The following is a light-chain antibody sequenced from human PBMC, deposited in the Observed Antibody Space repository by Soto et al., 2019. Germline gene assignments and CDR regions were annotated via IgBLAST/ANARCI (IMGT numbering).Light chain of an antibody. J-gene: IGLJ3*02. Sequence: QSVLTQPPSVSGAPGQRVTISCTGSSSNIGAGYDVHWYQQLPGTAPKLLIYGNSNRPSGVPDRFSGSKSGTSASLAITGLQAEDEADYYCTSYTTGSIRIAFGGGTKLTVL. V-gene: IGLV1-40*01. CDR2: GNS. CDR1: SSNIGAGYD. CDR3: TSYTTGSIRIA.